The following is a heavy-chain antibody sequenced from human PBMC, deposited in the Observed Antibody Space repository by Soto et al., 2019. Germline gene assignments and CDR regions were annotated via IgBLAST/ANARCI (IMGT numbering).Heavy chain of an antibody. CDR3: AGENDYGDPNWFDP. D-gene: IGHD4-17*01. Sequence: QVQLQQWGAGLLKPSETLSLTCAVYGGSFSGYYWSWIRQPPGKGLEWIGEINHSGSTNYNPSLKSRVTISVDTSKNQFSLKLSSVTAADTAVYYCAGENDYGDPNWFDPWCQGTLVTVSS. V-gene: IGHV4-34*01. CDR2: INHSGST. J-gene: IGHJ5*02. CDR1: GGSFSGYY.